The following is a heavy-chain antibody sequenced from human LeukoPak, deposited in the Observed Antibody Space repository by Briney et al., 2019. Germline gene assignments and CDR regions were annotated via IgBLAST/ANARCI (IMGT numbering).Heavy chain of an antibody. J-gene: IGHJ4*02. CDR3: ARAVAGEYYFDY. Sequence: ASVKVSCKASARTFSSYAISWVRQAPGQGLEWMGGIIPIFGTANYAQKFQGRVTITADKSTSTAYMELSSLRSEDTAVYYCARAVAGEYYFDYWGQGTLVTVSS. V-gene: IGHV1-69*06. CDR1: ARTFSSYA. D-gene: IGHD6-19*01. CDR2: IIPIFGTA.